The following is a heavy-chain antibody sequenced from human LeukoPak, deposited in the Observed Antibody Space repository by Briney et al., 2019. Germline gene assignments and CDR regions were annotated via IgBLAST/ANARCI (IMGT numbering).Heavy chain of an antibody. J-gene: IGHJ2*01. CDR2: IHYNGDT. D-gene: IGHD3-10*01. CDR1: GTFFSSYF. V-gene: IGHV4-59*08. Sequence: SETLSLTCTISGTFFSSYFWGWIRQPPGKGLEWIAYIHYNGDTNYNPSLKSRVIISVGPSRNQFSLQLSSVTAADTAVYYCARHITGSGSAFDHWGRGTLVTVSS. CDR3: ARHITGSGSAFDH.